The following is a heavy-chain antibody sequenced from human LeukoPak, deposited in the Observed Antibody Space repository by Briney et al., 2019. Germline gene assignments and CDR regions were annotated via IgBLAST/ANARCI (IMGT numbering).Heavy chain of an antibody. CDR1: ALTFSSYT. V-gene: IGHV3-48*01. J-gene: IGHJ4*02. CDR3: ARDGSGTYLIDY. D-gene: IGHD3-10*01. Sequence: GRSLRLSCAASALTFSSYTMSWVRQAPGKWLEWVSYISTTGRTIYYADSVKGRFTISRDNAKNSLYLQMKSLRVEDTAVYYCARDGSGTYLIDYWGQGTLVTVSS. CDR2: ISTTGRTI.